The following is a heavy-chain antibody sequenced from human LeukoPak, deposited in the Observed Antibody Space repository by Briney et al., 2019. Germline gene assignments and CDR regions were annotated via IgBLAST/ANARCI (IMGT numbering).Heavy chain of an antibody. V-gene: IGHV3-11*05. J-gene: IGHJ4*02. Sequence: GGSLRLSCAASGXTFSDYYMSWIRQAPGKGLEWVSHISSSSSYTNYADSVKGRFTISRGNAKNSLYLQMNSLRAEDTAVYYCARDRQYYFDYWGQGTLVTVSS. CDR3: ARDRQYYFDY. CDR2: ISSSSSYT. CDR1: GXTFSDYY.